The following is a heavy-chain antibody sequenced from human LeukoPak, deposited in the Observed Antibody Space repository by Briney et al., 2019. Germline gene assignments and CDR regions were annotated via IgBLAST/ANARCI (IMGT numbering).Heavy chain of an antibody. Sequence: PGGSLRLSCVASGFTFTNHGMHWVRQAPGKGLEWVAVISYEGSIKYHGDSVKGRFTISRDNPKTTLYLQMNSLRPEDTAVYYCAKSGSQYHKLSHYYYYGMDVWGQGTTVTVSS. CDR1: GFTFTNHG. CDR2: ISYEGSIK. V-gene: IGHV3-30*18. CDR3: AKSGSQYHKLSHYYYYGMDV. J-gene: IGHJ6*02. D-gene: IGHD2-2*01.